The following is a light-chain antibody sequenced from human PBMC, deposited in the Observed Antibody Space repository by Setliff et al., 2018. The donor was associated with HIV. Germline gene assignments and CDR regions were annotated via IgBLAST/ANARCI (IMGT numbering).Light chain of an antibody. CDR3: SSYSTTNTIL. Sequence: QSALTQPDSVSGSPGQSITISCTGTSSDVGAYNYVSWFQQHPGKAPKLIIYEVRTRPSGVSTRFSGSKSGDTASLTISGLQAEDEADYYCSSYSTTNTILFGGGTKVTVL. CDR2: EVR. J-gene: IGLJ2*01. V-gene: IGLV2-14*01. CDR1: SSDVGAYNY.